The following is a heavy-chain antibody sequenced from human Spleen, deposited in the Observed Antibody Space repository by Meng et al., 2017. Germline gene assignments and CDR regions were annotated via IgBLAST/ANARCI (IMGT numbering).Heavy chain of an antibody. CDR1: GYSFTSYW. Sequence: GESLKISCKSSGYSFTSYWIGWVRQMPGKGLEWTGIIHPGDSDTRYSPSFQGQVTISADKSISTAYLQWSSLKASDTAMYYCARSATSGSLEYFQQWGQGTLVTVSS. CDR3: ARSATSGSLEYFQQ. V-gene: IGHV5-51*01. CDR2: IHPGDSDT. J-gene: IGHJ1*01. D-gene: IGHD3-10*01.